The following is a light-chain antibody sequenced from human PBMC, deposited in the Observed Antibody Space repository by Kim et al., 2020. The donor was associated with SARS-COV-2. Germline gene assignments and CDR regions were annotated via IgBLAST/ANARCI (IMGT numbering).Light chain of an antibody. J-gene: IGLJ1*01. CDR2: DVS. V-gene: IGLV2-14*03. Sequence: QSITISCPGTSSDVGGYNYVSWYQQHPGKAPKLMIYDVSNRPSGVSNRFSGSKSGNTASLTISGLQAEDEADYYCSSYTSSSTSYVFGTGTKVTVL. CDR3: SSYTSSSTSYV. CDR1: SSDVGGYNY.